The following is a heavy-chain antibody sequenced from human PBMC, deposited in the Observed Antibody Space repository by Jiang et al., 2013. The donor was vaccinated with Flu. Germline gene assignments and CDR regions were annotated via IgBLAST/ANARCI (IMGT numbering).Heavy chain of an antibody. V-gene: IGHV1-69*06. Sequence: SGAEVKKSGSSVRVSCKGSGDLFRSYGINWLRQAPGQPGLDWLGGIIPMSGAPKYAQKYRARVTITADRKTDTVYLELSSLTSDDTAVYYCARDSCSSNSCYSVAWFASWGQGTLVTVSS. J-gene: IGHJ5*01. D-gene: IGHD2-2*01. CDR3: ARDSCSSNSCYSVAWFAS. CDR2: IIPMSGAP. CDR1: GDLFRSYG.